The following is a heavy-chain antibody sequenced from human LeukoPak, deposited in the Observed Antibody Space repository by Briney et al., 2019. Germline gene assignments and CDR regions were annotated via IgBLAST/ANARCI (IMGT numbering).Heavy chain of an antibody. Sequence: GGSLRLXCAASGFTFSTYGMHWVRQAPGKGLEWVAFIRYDGSRKYLADSVKGRFTISRDNSKNTLYLQMNNLRAEDTAVYYCAKDSTGITTVTGDGYWGQGTLVTVSS. D-gene: IGHD4-17*01. CDR2: IRYDGSRK. CDR1: GFTFSTYG. J-gene: IGHJ4*02. V-gene: IGHV3-30*02. CDR3: AKDSTGITTVTGDGY.